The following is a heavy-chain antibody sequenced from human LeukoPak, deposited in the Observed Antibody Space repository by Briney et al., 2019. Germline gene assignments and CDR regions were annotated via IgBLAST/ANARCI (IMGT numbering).Heavy chain of an antibody. CDR2: ISYDGSNK. D-gene: IGHD3-22*01. CDR1: GFTFSSYA. Sequence: GGSLRLSCAASGFTFSSYAMHWVRQAPGKGLEWVAVISYDGSNKYYADSVKGRFTISRDNSKNTLYLQMNSLRAEDTAVYYCAKSRGVIPRFLYYFDYWGQGTLVTVSS. V-gene: IGHV3-30-3*02. J-gene: IGHJ4*02. CDR3: AKSRGVIPRFLYYFDY.